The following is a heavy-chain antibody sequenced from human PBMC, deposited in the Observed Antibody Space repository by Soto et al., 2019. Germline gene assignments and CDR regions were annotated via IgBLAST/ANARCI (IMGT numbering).Heavy chain of an antibody. CDR2: IYYSGST. CDR1: GGSISSYY. V-gene: IGHV4-59*01. Sequence: ETLSLTCTVSGGSISSYYWSWIRQPPGKGLEWIGYIYYSGSTNYNPSLKSRVTISVDTSKNQFSLKLSSVTAADTAVYYCARDSSSWYGDWFDPWGQGTLVTVSS. CDR3: ARDSSSWYGDWFDP. D-gene: IGHD6-13*01. J-gene: IGHJ5*02.